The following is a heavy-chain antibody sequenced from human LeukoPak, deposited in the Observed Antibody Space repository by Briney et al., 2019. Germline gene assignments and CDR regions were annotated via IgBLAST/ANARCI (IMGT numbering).Heavy chain of an antibody. J-gene: IGHJ4*02. CDR3: ARGSTYYYGSGSYSRD. CDR2: ISSSSSYI. D-gene: IGHD3-10*01. CDR1: GFTFSSYS. Sequence: GGSLRLSCAASGFTFSSYSMNWVRQAPGKGLEWVSSISSSSSYIYYADSVKGRFTISRDNAKNSLYLQMNSLRAEDTAVYYCARGSTYYYGSGSYSRDWGQGTLVTVSS. V-gene: IGHV3-21*01.